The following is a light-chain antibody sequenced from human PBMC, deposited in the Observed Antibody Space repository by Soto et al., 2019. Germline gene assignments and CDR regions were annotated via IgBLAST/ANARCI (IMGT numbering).Light chain of an antibody. J-gene: IGKJ2*01. CDR1: QSVSSSY. CDR2: GAS. CDR3: QQYKNWPHT. V-gene: IGKV3D-7*01. Sequence: EIVMTQSPATLSLSPGERATLSCRASQSVSSSYLSWYQQKPGQAPRLLIYGASTRATGIPARFSGSGSGTEFTLTINSLQSEDFAVYYCQQYKNWPHTFGQGTKVDIK.